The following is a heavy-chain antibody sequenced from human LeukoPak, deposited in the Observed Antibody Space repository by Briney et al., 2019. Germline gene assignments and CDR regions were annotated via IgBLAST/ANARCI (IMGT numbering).Heavy chain of an antibody. D-gene: IGHD1-26*01. Sequence: GGSLRLSCAASGFTLSSFSMTWVRLASGKRLEWVSSITGAGGGTLYADSVKGRVTISRDNAKNTLFLQMNSLRAEDTAVYYCARESSWAPDYWGQGTLVTVPS. CDR1: GFTLSSFS. J-gene: IGHJ4*02. V-gene: IGHV3-23*01. CDR3: ARESSWAPDY. CDR2: ITGAGGGT.